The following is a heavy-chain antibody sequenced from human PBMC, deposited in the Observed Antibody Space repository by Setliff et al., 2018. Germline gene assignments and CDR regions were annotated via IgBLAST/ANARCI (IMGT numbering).Heavy chain of an antibody. D-gene: IGHD2-15*01. CDR3: ARAGWYNWFDP. Sequence: GESLKISCKGSGYSFTSYWIGWVRQMPGKGLEWMGMIYPEDSNIRYSPSFQGQVTISADRSINTAYLQWSSLKASDTAMYYCARAGWYNWFDPWGQGTLVTVSS. V-gene: IGHV5-51*01. CDR1: GYSFTSYW. J-gene: IGHJ5*02. CDR2: IYPEDSNI.